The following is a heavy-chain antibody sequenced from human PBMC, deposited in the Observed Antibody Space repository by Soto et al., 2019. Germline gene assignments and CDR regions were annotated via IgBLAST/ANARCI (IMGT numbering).Heavy chain of an antibody. Sequence: GGSLRLSCAASGFTFSSYSMNWVRQAPGKGLEWVSSISSSSSYIYYADSVKGRFTISRDNAKNSLYLQMNSLRAEDTAVYYCARGGSSSFRGRLGMDVWGQGTTVTVSS. V-gene: IGHV3-21*01. CDR1: GFTFSSYS. D-gene: IGHD6-6*01. CDR3: ARGGSSSFRGRLGMDV. CDR2: ISSSSSYI. J-gene: IGHJ6*02.